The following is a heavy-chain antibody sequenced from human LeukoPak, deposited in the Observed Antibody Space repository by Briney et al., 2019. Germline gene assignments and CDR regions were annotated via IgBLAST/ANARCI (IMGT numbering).Heavy chain of an antibody. D-gene: IGHD3-10*01. V-gene: IGHV3-30-3*01. Sequence: TGGSLRLSCAASGFTFSSYAMHWVRQAPGKGLEWVAVISYDGSNKYYADSVKGRFTISRDNSKNTLYLQMNSLRAEDTAVYYCAREGGSAEFDYWGQGTLVTVSS. CDR1: GFTFSSYA. J-gene: IGHJ4*02. CDR2: ISYDGSNK. CDR3: AREGGSAEFDY.